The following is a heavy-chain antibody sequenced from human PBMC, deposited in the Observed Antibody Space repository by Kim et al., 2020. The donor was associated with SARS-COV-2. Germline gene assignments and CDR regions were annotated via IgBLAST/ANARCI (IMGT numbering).Heavy chain of an antibody. CDR3: ARGGYGEYGNYYYHALDV. CDR2: INPVGYRP. D-gene: IGHD4-17*01. Sequence: ASVKVSCKASGYTFSSNYIHWVRQAPGQGLEWMGIINPVGYRPNYARKFEGRITMTTDTSTRTVFLEVNSLTSNDTAVYFCARGGYGEYGNYYYHALDVWGQGTTVTVSS. CDR1: GYTFSSNY. J-gene: IGHJ6*02. V-gene: IGHV1-46*01.